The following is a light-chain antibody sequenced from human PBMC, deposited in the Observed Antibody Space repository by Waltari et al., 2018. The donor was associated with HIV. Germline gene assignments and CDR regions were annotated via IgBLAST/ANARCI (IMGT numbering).Light chain of an antibody. CDR3: HQYNDWPRCT. CDR2: GAS. J-gene: IGKJ2*02. Sequence: VLLTQSPVTLSVSPGDRVTLSCRASQNIGSYLAWYQQKTAQSPSLLVYGASIRAPGIPARFTGSGSGTDFNLIIDGLQPDDCAVYYCHQYNDWPRCTFGQGTKVEIK. CDR1: QNIGSY. V-gene: IGKV3D-15*01.